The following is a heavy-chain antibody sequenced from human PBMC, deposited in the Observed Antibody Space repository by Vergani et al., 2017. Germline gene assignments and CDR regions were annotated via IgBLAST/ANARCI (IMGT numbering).Heavy chain of an antibody. CDR2: INSDGSST. CDR3: AKTGDCSSTSCSDY. J-gene: IGHJ4*02. V-gene: IGHV3-74*01. CDR1: GFTFSSYW. D-gene: IGHD2-2*01. Sequence: EVQLVESGGGLVQPGGSLRLSCAASGFTFSSYWMHWVRQAPGKGLVWVSRINSDGSSTSYADSVKGRFTISRDNAKNTLYLQMNSLRAEDTAVYYCAKTGDCSSTSCSDYWGQGTLVTVSS.